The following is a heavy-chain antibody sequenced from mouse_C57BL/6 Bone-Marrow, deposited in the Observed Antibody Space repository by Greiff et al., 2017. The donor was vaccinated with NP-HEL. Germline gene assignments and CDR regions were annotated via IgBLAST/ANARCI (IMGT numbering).Heavy chain of an antibody. Sequence: QVQLQQSGAELVKPGASVKISCKASGYAFSSYWMNWVKQRPGKGLEWIGQIYPGDGDTNYNGKVKGKATLTADNTSTTAYMPLSSLTSEDSAVYFCARSSYYYGSPFAYWGQETLVTVSA. D-gene: IGHD1-1*01. V-gene: IGHV1-80*01. J-gene: IGHJ3*01. CDR1: GYAFSSYW. CDR2: IYPGDGDT. CDR3: ARSSYYYGSPFAY.